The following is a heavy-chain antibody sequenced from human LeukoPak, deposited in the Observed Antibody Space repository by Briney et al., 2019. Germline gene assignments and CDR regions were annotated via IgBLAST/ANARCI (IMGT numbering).Heavy chain of an antibody. J-gene: IGHJ4*02. CDR2: IYTTGRT. V-gene: IGHV4-4*07. Sequence: SETLSLTCDVSGVPIRSYWWSWVRKPAGKGLEWLGRIYTTGRTNYSPSFQSRVTMSIDMSTNQCSLTLSSVTAADTAVYYCARAGYTISAYHSDFWGQGAPVTVSS. CDR3: ARAGYTISAYHSDF. D-gene: IGHD5-18*01. CDR1: GVPIRSYW.